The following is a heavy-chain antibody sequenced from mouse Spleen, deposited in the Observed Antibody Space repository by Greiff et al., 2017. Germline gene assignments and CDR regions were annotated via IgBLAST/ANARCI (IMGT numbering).Heavy chain of an antibody. CDR2: ISDGGSYT. V-gene: IGHV5-4*03. J-gene: IGHJ3*01. D-gene: IGHD4-1*01. CDR3: ARAELTGTLAY. Sequence: EVKLMESGGGLVKPGGSLKLSCAASGFTFSSYAMSWVRQTPEKRLEWVATISDGGSYTYYPDNVKGRFTISRDNAKNNLYLQMSHLKSEDTAMYYCARAELTGTLAYWGQGTLVTVSA. CDR1: GFTFSSYA.